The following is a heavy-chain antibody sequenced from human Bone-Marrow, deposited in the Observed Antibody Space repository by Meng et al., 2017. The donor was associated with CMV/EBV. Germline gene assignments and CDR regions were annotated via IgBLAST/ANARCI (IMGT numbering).Heavy chain of an antibody. D-gene: IGHD6-19*01. CDR1: GGSFSGYY. Sequence: SETLSLTCAVYGGSFSGYYWSWIRQPPGKGLEWIGEINHSGSTNYNPSLKSRVTISVDTSKNQFSLKLSSVTAADTAVYYCARVNYSSGWYETYGMDVWGQGTTVTVSS. CDR2: INHSGST. V-gene: IGHV4-34*01. J-gene: IGHJ6*02. CDR3: ARVNYSSGWYETYGMDV.